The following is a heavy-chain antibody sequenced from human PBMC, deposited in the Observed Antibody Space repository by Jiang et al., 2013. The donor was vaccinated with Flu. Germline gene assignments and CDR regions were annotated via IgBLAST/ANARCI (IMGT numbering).Heavy chain of an antibody. CDR3: ASELITFGGVKAD. J-gene: IGHJ4*02. D-gene: IGHD3-16*01. CDR1: GYTFTSYY. Sequence: GAEVKKPGASVKVSCKASGYTFTSYYMHWVRQAPGQGLEWMGIINPSGGSTSYAQKFQGRVTMTRDTSTSTVYMELSSLRSEDTAVYYCASELITFGGVKADWGQGTLVTVSS. V-gene: IGHV1-46*03. CDR2: INPSGGST.